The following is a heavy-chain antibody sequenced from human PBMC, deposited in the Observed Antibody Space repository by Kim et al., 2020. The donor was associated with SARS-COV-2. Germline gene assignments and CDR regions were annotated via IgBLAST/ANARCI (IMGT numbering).Heavy chain of an antibody. V-gene: IGHV3-48*02. CDR2: ISSSSSTI. J-gene: IGHJ6*01. D-gene: IGHD5-12*01. CDR3: ARGTSDPNIVATTSSFDYYYSSMDV. Sequence: GGSLRLSCAASGFTFSSYSMNWVRQAPGKGLEWVSYISSSSSTIYYADSVKGRFTISRDNAKNSLYLQMNSLRDEDTAVYYCARGTSDPNIVATTSSFDYYYSSMDVWGQGATVTVSS. CDR1: GFTFSSYS.